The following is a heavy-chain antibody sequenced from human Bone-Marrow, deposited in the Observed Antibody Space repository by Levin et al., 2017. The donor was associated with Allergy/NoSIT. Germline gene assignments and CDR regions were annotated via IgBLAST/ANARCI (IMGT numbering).Heavy chain of an antibody. CDR1: GFTFSSYR. Sequence: EASVKVSCAASGFTFSSYRMNWVRQAPGKGLDWVSSITSSGTYIYYADSVKGRFTISRDNAKNSLFLQMNRLTAADTAVYYCARGLEYSGLPWGQGTLVTVSS. CDR3: ARGLEYSGLP. D-gene: IGHD5-12*01. CDR2: ITSSGTYI. V-gene: IGHV3-21*01. J-gene: IGHJ5*02.